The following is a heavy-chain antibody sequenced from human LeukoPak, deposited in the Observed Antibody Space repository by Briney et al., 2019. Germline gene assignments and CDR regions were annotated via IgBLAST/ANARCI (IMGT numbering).Heavy chain of an antibody. Sequence: PSETLSLTCAVYGGSFSGYYWSWIRQPPGKGLEWIGEINHSGSTNYNPSLKSRVTISVDTSKNQFSLKLSSVTAADTAVYYCATLLDKDDAFDIWGQGTMVTVSS. D-gene: IGHD3-22*01. J-gene: IGHJ3*02. V-gene: IGHV4-34*01. CDR2: INHSGST. CDR3: ATLLDKDDAFDI. CDR1: GGSFSGYY.